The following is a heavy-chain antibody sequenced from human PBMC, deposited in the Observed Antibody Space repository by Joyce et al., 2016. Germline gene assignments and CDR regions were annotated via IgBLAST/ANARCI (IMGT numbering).Heavy chain of an antibody. J-gene: IGHJ4*02. V-gene: IGHV4-4*02. CDR1: GGSISSHNW. Sequence: VQLQESGPGLVKPSGTLSLTCAVSGGSISSHNWWSWVRQPPGKGLEWIGEIVHSGSTNYNPALKSRVTISVDKSKNHFSLKLNSVTAADTAVYYWARGGWDTHYFDYWGPGTLVTVSS. D-gene: IGHD6-19*01. CDR2: IVHSGST. CDR3: ARGGWDTHYFDY.